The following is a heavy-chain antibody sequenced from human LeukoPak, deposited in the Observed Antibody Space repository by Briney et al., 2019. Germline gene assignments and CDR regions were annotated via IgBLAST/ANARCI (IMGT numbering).Heavy chain of an antibody. V-gene: IGHV4-39*01. Sequence: PSETLSLTCNVSGDSITSGAFYWAWIRQSPGKGLEWLGNVYYSGSTQYNPSLRGRVSISMDKTKNQFSLNLNSVSVTDTAIYYCARRDYAAWFDPWGQGTLVTVS. CDR1: GDSITSGAFY. D-gene: IGHD4/OR15-4a*01. CDR2: VYYSGST. CDR3: ARRDYAAWFDP. J-gene: IGHJ5*02.